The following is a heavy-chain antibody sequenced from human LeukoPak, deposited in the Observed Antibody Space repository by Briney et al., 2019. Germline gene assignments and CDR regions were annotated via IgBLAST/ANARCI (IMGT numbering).Heavy chain of an antibody. CDR3: ARGGAHISGMDV. J-gene: IGHJ6*04. V-gene: IGHV4-38-2*02. D-gene: IGHD2-21*01. Sequence: SETLSLTCTVSGYSISSGYYWGWTRQPPGKGLEWIGSIYHSGSTYYNPSLKSRVTISVDTSKNQFSLKLSSVTAADTAVYYCARGGAHISGMDVWGKGTTVTVSS. CDR2: IYHSGST. CDR1: GYSISSGYY.